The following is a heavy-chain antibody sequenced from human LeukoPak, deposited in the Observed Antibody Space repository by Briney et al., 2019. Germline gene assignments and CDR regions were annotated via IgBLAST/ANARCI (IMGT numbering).Heavy chain of an antibody. V-gene: IGHV3-30*02. CDR2: IRYDGSNK. J-gene: IGHJ4*02. CDR3: ARDSSAQSYY. Sequence: GGALRLSCAASGFTFSSYGMHWVRQAPGKGLEWVAFIRYDGSNKYYADSVKGRFTISRDNSKNTLYLQMNSLRAEDTAVYYCARDSSAQSYYWGQGTLVTVSS. CDR1: GFTFSSYG. D-gene: IGHD3-22*01.